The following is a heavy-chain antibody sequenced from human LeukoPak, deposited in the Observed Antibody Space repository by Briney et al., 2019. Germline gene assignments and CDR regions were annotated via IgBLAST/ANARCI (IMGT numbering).Heavy chain of an antibody. CDR2: ISGYNGNT. Sequence: ASVKVSCKAAGYTFTTYNINWVRQAPGQGLEWMGWISGYNGNTNYAQKLQGRVTMTTDTSTSTAYMELRSLKSDDTAVYYCARGAAATGYDYWGQGTLVTVSS. CDR3: ARGAAATGYDY. V-gene: IGHV1-18*01. J-gene: IGHJ4*02. D-gene: IGHD6-13*01. CDR1: GYTFTTYN.